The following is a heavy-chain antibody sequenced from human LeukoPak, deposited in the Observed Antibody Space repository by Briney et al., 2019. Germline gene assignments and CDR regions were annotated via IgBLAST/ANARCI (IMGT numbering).Heavy chain of an antibody. D-gene: IGHD6-19*01. CDR3: AKEEGGWYSLGDY. CDR2: ISYDGSDK. CDR1: GFTFSSYG. V-gene: IGHV3-30*18. J-gene: IGHJ4*02. Sequence: GGSLRLSCVASGFTFSSYGMHWVRQAPGKGLEWVAFISYDGSDKYYADSVKGRFTISRDKSKNTLYLQMNSLRAEDTAVYYCAKEEGGWYSLGDYWGQGTLVTVSS.